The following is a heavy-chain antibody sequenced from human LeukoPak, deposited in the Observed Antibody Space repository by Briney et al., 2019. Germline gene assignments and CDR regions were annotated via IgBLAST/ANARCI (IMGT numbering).Heavy chain of an antibody. D-gene: IGHD3-3*01. CDR1: GFTFSSYA. J-gene: IGHJ4*02. Sequence: GRSLRLSCAASGFTFSSYAMSWVRQAPGKGLEWVSAISGGGGSTYYADSVKGRLTISGDNSKNTLYLQMNSLRAEDTAVYYCAKAYYDFWSGYLYWGQGTLVTVSS. CDR2: ISGGGGST. CDR3: AKAYYDFWSGYLY. V-gene: IGHV3-23*01.